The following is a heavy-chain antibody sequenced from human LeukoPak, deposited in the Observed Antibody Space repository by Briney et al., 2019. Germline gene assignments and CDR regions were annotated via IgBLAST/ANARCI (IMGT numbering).Heavy chain of an antibody. Sequence: GRSLRLSCAASGFTFSNYGMHWVRQAPGKGLEWVAIISYDGSNQYYTDSVKGRFTISRDNSKNTLYLQMNSLRAEDTAVYYCARDKGAEAFDIWGQGTMVTVSS. D-gene: IGHD1-26*01. V-gene: IGHV3-30*03. CDR1: GFTFSNYG. CDR2: ISYDGSNQ. J-gene: IGHJ3*02. CDR3: ARDKGAEAFDI.